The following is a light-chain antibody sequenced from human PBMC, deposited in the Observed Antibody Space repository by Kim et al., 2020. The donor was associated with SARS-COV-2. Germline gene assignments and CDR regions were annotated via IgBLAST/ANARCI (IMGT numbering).Light chain of an antibody. J-gene: IGKJ4*01. CDR3: QQTSSFPLT. V-gene: IGKV1-12*01. CDR2: SAS. Sequence: ASVGDRVTITCRASQGISTWLAWYQQRPGEAPKLLIYSASSLQRGVPSRFSGSGSGTHFTLTISSLQPEDFATYHCQQTSSFPLTFGGGTKVDIK. CDR1: QGISTW.